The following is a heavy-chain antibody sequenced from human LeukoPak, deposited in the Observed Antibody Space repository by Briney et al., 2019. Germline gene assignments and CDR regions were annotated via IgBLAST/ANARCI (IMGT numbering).Heavy chain of an antibody. D-gene: IGHD3-3*01. V-gene: IGHV3-48*01. CDR1: GFSFSTYD. Sequence: GGSLRLSCVASGFSFSTYDMNWVRQAPGKGLEWVSYLSSTGGTRYYANSVKGRFTISRDDAKNSLYLQISSLRAEDTAVYYCARAARLKLRFLDFDYWGQGTLLTVSS. J-gene: IGHJ4*02. CDR3: ARAARLKLRFLDFDY. CDR2: LSSTGGTR.